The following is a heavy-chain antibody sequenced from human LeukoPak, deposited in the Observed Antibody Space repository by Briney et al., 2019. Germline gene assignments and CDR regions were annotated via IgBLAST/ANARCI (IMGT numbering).Heavy chain of an antibody. D-gene: IGHD4-17*01. CDR2: INHSGST. J-gene: IGHJ4*02. Sequence: PSETLSLTCAAYGGSFSGYYWSWIRQPPGKGLVWIGEINHSGSTNYNPSLKSRVTISVDTSKNQFSLKLSSVTDADTAVYYCARDRYGDYSKFDYWGQGTLVTVSS. V-gene: IGHV4-34*01. CDR1: GGSFSGYY. CDR3: ARDRYGDYSKFDY.